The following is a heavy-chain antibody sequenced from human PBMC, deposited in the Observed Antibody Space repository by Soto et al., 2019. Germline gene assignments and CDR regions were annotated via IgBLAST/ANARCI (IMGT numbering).Heavy chain of an antibody. V-gene: IGHV3-21*01. D-gene: IGHD4-17*01. CDR2: ISSSSYI. CDR1: GLTFSSYS. Sequence: GGSLRLSCAASGLTFSSYSMNWVRQAPGKGLEWVSSISSSSYIYYADSVKGRFTISRDNAKNSLYLQMNSLRAEDTAVYYCARGHGDTDAFDIWGQGTMVTVSS. CDR3: ARGHGDTDAFDI. J-gene: IGHJ3*02.